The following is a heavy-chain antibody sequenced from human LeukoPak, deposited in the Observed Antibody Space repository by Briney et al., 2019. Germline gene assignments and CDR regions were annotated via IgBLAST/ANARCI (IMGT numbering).Heavy chain of an antibody. CDR3: ASYYYDSSGYWRPFDY. D-gene: IGHD3-22*01. J-gene: IGHJ4*02. V-gene: IGHV3-21*01. Sequence: GGSLRLSCAASGFTFSSYTMNWVRQAPGKGLEWVSSISRSSSYIYYADSMKGRFTISRDNANNSLFLQMNSLRAEDTAVYYCASYYYDSSGYWRPFDYWGQGTLVTVSS. CDR2: ISRSSSYI. CDR1: GFTFSSYT.